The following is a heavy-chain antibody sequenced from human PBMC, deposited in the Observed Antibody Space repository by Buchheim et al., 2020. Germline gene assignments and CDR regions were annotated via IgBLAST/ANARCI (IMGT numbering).Heavy chain of an antibody. CDR2: INPSGGST. J-gene: IGHJ6*02. D-gene: IGHD6-6*01. V-gene: IGHV1-46*03. CDR3: ARSSIAAPYYYYGMDV. Sequence: QVQLVQSGAEVKKPGASVKVSCKASGYTFTSYYMHWVRQAPGQGLEWMGIINPSGGSTSYAQKFQGRVTMTRDTSTSTVYMELSSLRSEDTAVYYYARSSIAAPYYYYGMDVWGQGTT. CDR1: GYTFTSYY.